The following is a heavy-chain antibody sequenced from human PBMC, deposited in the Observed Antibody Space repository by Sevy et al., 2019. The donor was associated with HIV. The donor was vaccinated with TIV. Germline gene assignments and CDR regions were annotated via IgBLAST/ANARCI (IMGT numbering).Heavy chain of an antibody. Sequence: ASMKVSCKASGGTFSSYAISWVRQAPGQGLEWMGGIIPIFGTANYAQKFQGRVTITADESTSTAYMELSSLRSEDTAVYYCARDGIAVAGTNWFDPWGQGTLVTVSS. CDR2: IIPIFGTA. CDR3: ARDGIAVAGTNWFDP. J-gene: IGHJ5*02. D-gene: IGHD6-19*01. V-gene: IGHV1-69*13. CDR1: GGTFSSYA.